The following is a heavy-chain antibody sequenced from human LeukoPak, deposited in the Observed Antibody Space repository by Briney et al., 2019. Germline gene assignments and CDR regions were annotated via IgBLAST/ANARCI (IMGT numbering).Heavy chain of an antibody. D-gene: IGHD3-10*02. V-gene: IGHV3-74*01. Sequence: GGSLRLSCAVSGLSFSNYWMHWVRQAPGKGLVWVARTNLHGTAVDYADPVKGRFTISRDNFKNMLFLQMNSLRVEDTAVYYCASAYTYVRLGDHWGQGTLVTVSP. J-gene: IGHJ5*02. CDR2: TNLHGTAV. CDR1: GLSFSNYW. CDR3: ASAYTYVRLGDH.